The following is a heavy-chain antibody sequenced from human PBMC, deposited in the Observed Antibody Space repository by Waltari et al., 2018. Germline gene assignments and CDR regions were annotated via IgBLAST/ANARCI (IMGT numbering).Heavy chain of an antibody. J-gene: IGHJ4*02. V-gene: IGHV3-23*01. CDR2: ISGSGGRT. Sequence: EVQLLESGGGLVQPGGSLRLSCAASGFTFSSYAMSWVRQAPGKGLEWVSAISGSGGRTYYAGSVKGLFTISRENSKNTLYLQMNSLRAEDTAVYYCAKVGIAVAGTGDYWGQGTLVTVSS. CDR3: AKVGIAVAGTGDY. D-gene: IGHD6-19*01. CDR1: GFTFSSYA.